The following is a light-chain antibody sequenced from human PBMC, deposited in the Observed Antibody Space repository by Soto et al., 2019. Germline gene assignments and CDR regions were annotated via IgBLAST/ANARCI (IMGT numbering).Light chain of an antibody. J-gene: IGKJ1*01. V-gene: IGKV1-17*01. CDR1: QYIGHY. Sequence: DIEMTQSPSSLSSSVGDIFTITCRASQYIGHYLGWYQQKPGKPPKRLIYAVSNLQSGVPSRFSGSASGTDFTLTINSLQPEDFATYFCLQHYDYSWTFGQGTKVDIK. CDR2: AVS. CDR3: LQHYDYSWT.